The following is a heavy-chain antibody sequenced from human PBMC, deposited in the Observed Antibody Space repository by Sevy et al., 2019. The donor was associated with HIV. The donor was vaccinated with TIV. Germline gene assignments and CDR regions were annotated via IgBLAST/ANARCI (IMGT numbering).Heavy chain of an antibody. D-gene: IGHD2-2*01. CDR3: ARDGGCTSTSCLLYFDY. Sequence: GGSLRLSCAASGFTFSSYTMNWVRQAPGKGLEWVSSISSSSTYIYYADSLKRRFTISRDNAKNSVYLQMNSLRAEDTAVYYCARDGGCTSTSCLLYFDYWGQGTLVTVSS. J-gene: IGHJ4*02. V-gene: IGHV3-21*01. CDR2: ISSSSTYI. CDR1: GFTFSSYT.